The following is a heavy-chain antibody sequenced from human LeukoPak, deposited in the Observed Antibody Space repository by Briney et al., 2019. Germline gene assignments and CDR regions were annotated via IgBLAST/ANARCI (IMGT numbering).Heavy chain of an antibody. Sequence: GGSVRLSCAASGFTVSSNYMSWVRQAPGRGLEWVSVIYSGGSTYYADSVKGRFTISRDNSKNTLYLQMNSLRAEDTAVYYCARVGEGTTVTTLDYWGQGTLVTVSS. CDR1: GFTVSSNY. D-gene: IGHD4-17*01. CDR2: IYSGGST. J-gene: IGHJ4*02. V-gene: IGHV3-66*01. CDR3: ARVGEGTTVTTLDY.